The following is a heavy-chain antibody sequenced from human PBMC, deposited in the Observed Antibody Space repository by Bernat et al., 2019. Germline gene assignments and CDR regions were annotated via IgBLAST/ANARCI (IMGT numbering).Heavy chain of an antibody. CDR1: GFTFSSYG. CDR2: IWYDGSNK. V-gene: IGHV3-33*01. CDR3: ARDPHTRRYNWNRRGAFDI. D-gene: IGHD1-20*01. J-gene: IGHJ3*02. Sequence: QVQLVESGGGVVQPGRSLRLSCAASGFTFSSYGMHWVRQAPGKGLEWVAVIWYDGSNKYYADSVKGRFTISRDNSKNTLYLQMNSLRAEDTAVYYCARDPHTRRYNWNRRGAFDIWGQGTMVTVSS.